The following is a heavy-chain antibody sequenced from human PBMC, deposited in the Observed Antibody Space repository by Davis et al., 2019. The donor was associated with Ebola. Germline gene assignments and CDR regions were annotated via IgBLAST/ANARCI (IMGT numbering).Heavy chain of an antibody. CDR3: ARLDTSLDY. J-gene: IGHJ6*02. CDR1: GGSVSSGSYY. Sequence: PSETLSLTCTVSGGSVSSGSYYWSWIRQPPGKGLEGIGYIYYTGSTNYNPSLKSRVTISADTSKNQFSLKLRSVTAADTAVYYCARLDTSLDYWGQGTTVTVSS. D-gene: IGHD3-16*01. CDR2: IYYTGST. V-gene: IGHV4-61*01.